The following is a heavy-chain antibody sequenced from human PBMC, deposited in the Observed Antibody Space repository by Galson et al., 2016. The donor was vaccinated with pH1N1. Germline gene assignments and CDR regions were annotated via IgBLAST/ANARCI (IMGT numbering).Heavy chain of an antibody. J-gene: IGHJ3*02. CDR2: VNPGGSTL. CDR1: GYSFTRYW. Sequence: QSGAEVKKPGESLKISCKASGYSFTRYWIAWVRQVPGKGLEWVGVVNPGGSTLRYSPPFQGQVTISSDKSINTAYLQWISLKASDTATYYCARQYDFGDYRGDAFDIWGQGTMVIVSS. D-gene: IGHD4-17*01. V-gene: IGHV5-51*03. CDR3: ARQYDFGDYRGDAFDI.